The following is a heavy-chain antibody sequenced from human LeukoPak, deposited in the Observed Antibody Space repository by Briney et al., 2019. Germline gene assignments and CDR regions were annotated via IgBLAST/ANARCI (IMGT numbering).Heavy chain of an antibody. J-gene: IGHJ6*02. CDR2: INHSGST. CDR3: ARATATVSYGMDV. V-gene: IGHV4-34*01. D-gene: IGHD5-18*01. Sequence: SETLSLTCAVYGGSFSGYYWSWIRQPPGKGLEWIGEINHSGSTNYNPSLKSRVTISVDTSKNQFSLKPSSVTAADTAVYYCARATATVSYGMDVWGQGTTVTVSS. CDR1: GGSFSGYY.